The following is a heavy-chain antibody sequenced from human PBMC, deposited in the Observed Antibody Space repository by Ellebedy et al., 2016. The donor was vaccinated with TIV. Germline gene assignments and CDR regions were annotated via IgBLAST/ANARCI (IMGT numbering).Heavy chain of an antibody. V-gene: IGHV3-53*01. Sequence: GESLKISCAVSGFTVSPNYMSWVRQAPGKGLEWVSIIYSSGITYYPDSVKGRFTISRDNSKNTVSLQMNSLRAEDTAVYYCSRVDLGLAFHYWGRGTLVTVSS. J-gene: IGHJ4*02. D-gene: IGHD3/OR15-3a*01. CDR3: SRVDLGLAFHY. CDR2: IYSSGIT. CDR1: GFTVSPNY.